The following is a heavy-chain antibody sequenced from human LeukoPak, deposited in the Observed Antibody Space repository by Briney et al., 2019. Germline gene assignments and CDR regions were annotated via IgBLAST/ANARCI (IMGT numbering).Heavy chain of an antibody. CDR1: GYTFTSYG. Sequence: ASVKVSCKASGYTFTSYGISWVRQAPGQGLEWMGWISAYNGKTNYAQELQGRVTMTTDTSTSTAYMELRSLRSDDSAVYYCARARMIVASHNDAFDIWGQGTMVTVSS. CDR2: ISAYNGKT. V-gene: IGHV1-18*01. D-gene: IGHD3-22*01. CDR3: ARARMIVASHNDAFDI. J-gene: IGHJ3*02.